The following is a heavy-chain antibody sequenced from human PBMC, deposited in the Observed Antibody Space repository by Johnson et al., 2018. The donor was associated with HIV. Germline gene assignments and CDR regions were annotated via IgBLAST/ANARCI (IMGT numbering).Heavy chain of an antibody. D-gene: IGHD3-22*01. V-gene: IGHV3-74*02. CDR3: ARVTYYYDTQAFDF. CDR1: GFTFSSYA. CDR2: INSDGSST. Sequence: VQLVESGGGVVQPGRSLRLSCAASGFTFSSYAMHWVRQAPGKGLVWVSRINSDGSSTNYADSVKGRFTISRDNAKNTLYLQMNSLRAEDTAVYYCARVTYYYDTQAFDFWGQGTMVTVSS. J-gene: IGHJ3*01.